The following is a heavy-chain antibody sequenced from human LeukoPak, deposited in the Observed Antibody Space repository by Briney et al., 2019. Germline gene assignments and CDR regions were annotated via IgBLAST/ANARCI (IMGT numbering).Heavy chain of an antibody. CDR1: GFTFSSYS. J-gene: IGHJ4*02. CDR3: ARDTCSSTSCYPTFDY. Sequence: GRSLRLSCAVSGFTFSSYSMHWVRQAPGKGLEWVAVISYDGSNKYYADSVKGRFTISRDNSKNTLYLQMNSLRAEDTAVYYCARDTCSSTSCYPTFDYWGQGTLVTVSS. D-gene: IGHD2-2*01. CDR2: ISYDGSNK. V-gene: IGHV3-30-3*01.